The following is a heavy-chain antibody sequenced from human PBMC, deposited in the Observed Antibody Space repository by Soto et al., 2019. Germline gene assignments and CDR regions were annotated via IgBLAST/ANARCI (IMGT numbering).Heavy chain of an antibody. J-gene: IGHJ4*02. D-gene: IGHD3-10*01. CDR2: MSYDGSDT. CDR1: GFIFSNNG. V-gene: IGHV3-30*02. CDR3: AIVRVADSALDH. Sequence: GESLRLSCVGSGFIFSNNGMHWVRQTPGKGLEWVASMSYDGSDTFYAVSVKGRFTASRDKTKYSLYLHLVNLRAEDMYMYGCAIVRVADSALDHWGQGTLVTVSS.